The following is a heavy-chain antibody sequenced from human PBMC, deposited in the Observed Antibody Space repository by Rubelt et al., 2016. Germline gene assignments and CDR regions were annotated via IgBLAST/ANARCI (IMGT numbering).Heavy chain of an antibody. Sequence: QVQLVQSGAEVKKPGSSVKVSCKASGGTFSSYAISWVRQAPGQGLEWMGRIIPNSGGTNDAQKFQGRVTRTRETHVSTAYMELSRLTSDETAVYYCARGNSGYDYGLDYWGQGTLVTVSS. CDR2: IIPNSGGT. CDR3: ARGNSGYDYGLDY. V-gene: IGHV1-2*02. J-gene: IGHJ4*02. CDR1: GGTFSSYA. D-gene: IGHD5-12*01.